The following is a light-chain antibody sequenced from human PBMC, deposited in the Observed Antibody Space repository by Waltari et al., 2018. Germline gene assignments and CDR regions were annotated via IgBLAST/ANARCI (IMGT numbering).Light chain of an antibody. CDR2: KDT. Sequence: SYERTQPPSVSVSPEQTATITCPGEALPKQFVFGYQQKPGQAPVLVTYKDTSRPSGIPDRFSGSTSGTTVTLTISGVQAEDEADYYCQSADSTSTHVVFGGGTKLTVL. V-gene: IGLV3-25*03. CDR1: ALPKQF. J-gene: IGLJ2*01. CDR3: QSADSTSTHVV.